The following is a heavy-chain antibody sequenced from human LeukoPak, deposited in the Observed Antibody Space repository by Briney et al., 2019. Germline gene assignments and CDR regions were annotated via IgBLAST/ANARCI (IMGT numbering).Heavy chain of an antibody. CDR1: GFTFSSYA. V-gene: IGHV3-23*01. J-gene: IGHJ4*02. Sequence: GGSLRLSCAASGFTFSSYAMSWVRQAPGKGLEWVSAISGSGGSTYYADSVKGRFTISRDNSKNTLYLQMNSLRAKDTAVYYCAKGHCSGGSCYWAGDYWGQGTLVTVSS. CDR3: AKGHCSGGSCYWAGDY. D-gene: IGHD2-15*01. CDR2: ISGSGGST.